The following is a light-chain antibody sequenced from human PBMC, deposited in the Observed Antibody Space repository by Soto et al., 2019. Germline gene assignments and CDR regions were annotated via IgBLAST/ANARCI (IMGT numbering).Light chain of an antibody. CDR1: QSVRRRY. Sequence: EIVLTQSPGTLSFSPGERATLSCRASQSVRRRYLAWYQQRPGQAPRLLIYGTSTRATGIPDRFSGSGSGADFTLTISRLEPEDFAVYYCQQYGSFSWTFGQGTKVDIK. CDR2: GTS. J-gene: IGKJ1*01. V-gene: IGKV3-20*01. CDR3: QQYGSFSWT.